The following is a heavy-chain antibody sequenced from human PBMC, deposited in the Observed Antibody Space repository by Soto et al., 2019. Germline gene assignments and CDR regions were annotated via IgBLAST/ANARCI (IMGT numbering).Heavy chain of an antibody. V-gene: IGHV1-18*01. D-gene: IGHD6-13*01. Sequence: ASVKVSFKASGYTFTSYGISWVRQAPGQGLEWMAWINPYNGNTKYAEKFLGRVTVTTDTSTATAYMEVRSLTSDGTAVFYCARVGVGLAAPRVWPYWGQGTPVTVSS. CDR3: ARVGVGLAAPRVWPY. J-gene: IGHJ4*02. CDR2: INPYNGNT. CDR1: GYTFTSYG.